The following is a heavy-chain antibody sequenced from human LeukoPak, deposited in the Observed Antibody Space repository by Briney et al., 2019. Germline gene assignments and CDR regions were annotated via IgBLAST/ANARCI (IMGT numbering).Heavy chain of an antibody. V-gene: IGHV3-30*03. CDR1: EFTFSSYG. Sequence: GGSLRLSCAASEFTFSSYGMHWVRQAPGKGLEWVAVISYDGSNKHYADSVKGRFTISRDNSKNTLYLQMNSLRVEDTAVYYCARGRPHGNDYWGQGTLVTVSS. D-gene: IGHD4-23*01. CDR3: ARGRPHGNDY. CDR2: ISYDGSNK. J-gene: IGHJ4*02.